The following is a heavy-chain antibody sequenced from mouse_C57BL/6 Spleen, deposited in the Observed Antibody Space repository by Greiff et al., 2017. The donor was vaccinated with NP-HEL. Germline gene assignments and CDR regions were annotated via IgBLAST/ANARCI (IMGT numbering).Heavy chain of an antibody. J-gene: IGHJ3*01. CDR1: GYSITSGYY. V-gene: IGHV3-6*01. CDR3: AREEGLTTGGAY. Sequence: ESGPGLVKPSQSLSLTCSVTGYSITSGYYWNWIRQFPGNKLEWMGYISYDGSNNYNPSLKNRISITRDTSKNQFFLKLNSVTTEDTATYYCAREEGLTTGGAYWGQGTLVTVSA. CDR2: ISYDGSN. D-gene: IGHD1-1*01.